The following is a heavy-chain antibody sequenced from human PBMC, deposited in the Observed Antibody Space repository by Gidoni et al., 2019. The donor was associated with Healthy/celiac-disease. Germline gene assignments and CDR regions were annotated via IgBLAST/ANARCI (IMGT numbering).Heavy chain of an antibody. Sequence: EVQLLESGGGLVQPGGSLRLSCAASGFTFSSYAMSWVRQAPGKGLEWVSAISGSGGSTYYADSVKGRFTISRDNSKNTLYLQMNSLRAEDTAVYYCAKAIPDYYCSSTSCYFDYWGQGTLVTVSS. CDR1: GFTFSSYA. CDR2: ISGSGGST. J-gene: IGHJ4*02. CDR3: AKAIPDYYCSSTSCYFDY. D-gene: IGHD2-2*01. V-gene: IGHV3-23*01.